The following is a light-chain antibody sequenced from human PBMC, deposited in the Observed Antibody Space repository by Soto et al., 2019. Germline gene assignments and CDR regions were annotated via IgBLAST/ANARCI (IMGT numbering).Light chain of an antibody. V-gene: IGKV2-28*01. CDR1: QSLLHSNGYNY. CDR3: MQALQTPRT. Sequence: DIVMTQSPLSLPVTPGEPASISCRSSQSLLHSNGYNYLVWYLQKPGQSPHLLIYLGSYRASGVPDRFSGSGSGTDFTLKISRVEAEDVGVYYCMQALQTPRTFGLGTKVKSN. J-gene: IGKJ1*01. CDR2: LGS.